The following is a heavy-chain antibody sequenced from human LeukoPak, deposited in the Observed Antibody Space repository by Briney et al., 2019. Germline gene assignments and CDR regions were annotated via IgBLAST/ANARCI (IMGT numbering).Heavy chain of an antibody. CDR1: GFTVSSNY. J-gene: IGHJ4*02. Sequence: GGSLRLSCAASGFTVSSNYMSRVRQAPGQGLEWVSVIYSGGSTYYADSVKGRFTISRDNSKNTLYLQMNSLRAEDTAVYYCAKNAHYQGYSYGGIDYWGQGTLVTVSS. D-gene: IGHD5-18*01. V-gene: IGHV3-66*01. CDR3: AKNAHYQGYSYGGIDY. CDR2: IYSGGST.